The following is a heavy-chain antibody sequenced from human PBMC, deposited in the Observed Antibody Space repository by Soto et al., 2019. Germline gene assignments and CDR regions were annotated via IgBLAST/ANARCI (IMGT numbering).Heavy chain of an antibody. CDR1: GYTFTSYY. D-gene: IGHD3-22*01. V-gene: IGHV1-46*03. J-gene: IGHJ4*02. CDR2: INPSGGST. Sequence: QVQLVQSGAEVKKPGASVKVSCKASGYTFTSYYMHWVRQAPGQGLEWMGIINPSGGSTSYAQKFQGRVTMTRDTSTSTVYMELRSLRSEDTAVYYCARVSLPFGSSGYYMMTNRIHFDYWGQGSLFTVSS. CDR3: ARVSLPFGSSGYYMMTNRIHFDY.